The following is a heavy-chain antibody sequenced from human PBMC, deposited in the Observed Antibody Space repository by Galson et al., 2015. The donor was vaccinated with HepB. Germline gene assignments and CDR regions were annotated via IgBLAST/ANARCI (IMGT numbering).Heavy chain of an antibody. Sequence: SLRLSCAASGFTFSSYGMHWVRQAPGKGLEWVAVIWYDGSNKYYADSVKGRFTISRDNSKNTLYLQMNSLRAEDTAVYYCAKGPTWYDSSGYYWYFDLWGRGTLVTVSS. J-gene: IGHJ2*01. CDR3: AKGPTWYDSSGYYWYFDL. V-gene: IGHV3-33*06. CDR1: GFTFSSYG. D-gene: IGHD3-22*01. CDR2: IWYDGSNK.